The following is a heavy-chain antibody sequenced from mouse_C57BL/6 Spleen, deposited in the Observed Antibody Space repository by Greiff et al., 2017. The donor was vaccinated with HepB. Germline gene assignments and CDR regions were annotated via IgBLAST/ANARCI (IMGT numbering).Heavy chain of an antibody. CDR2: IDPEDGET. CDR1: GFNIKDYY. CDR3: ARSGYYSNYERDAMDY. J-gene: IGHJ4*01. D-gene: IGHD2-5*01. Sequence: EVKLVESGAELVKPGASVKLSCTASGFNIKDYYMHWVKQRTEQGLEWIGRIDPEDGETKYAPKFQGKATITADTSSNTAYLRLSSLTSEDTAVYYCARSGYYSNYERDAMDYWGQGTSVTVSS. V-gene: IGHV14-2*01.